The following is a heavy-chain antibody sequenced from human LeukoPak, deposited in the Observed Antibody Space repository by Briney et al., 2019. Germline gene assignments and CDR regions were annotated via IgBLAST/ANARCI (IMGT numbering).Heavy chain of an antibody. CDR3: ARDSGWELRHLFFDE. V-gene: IGHV1-18*04. D-gene: IGHD1-26*01. CDR2: ISPSNGDT. J-gene: IGHJ4*02. Sequence: ASVKVACKASGYTFGSYSISWVRRAPGQGLEWMGWISPSNGDTSYAQKVQDRVTMTTDTSTTTVYMELRSLTSDDTATYYCARDSGWELRHLFFDEGSQGTLVTVSS. CDR1: GYTFGSYS.